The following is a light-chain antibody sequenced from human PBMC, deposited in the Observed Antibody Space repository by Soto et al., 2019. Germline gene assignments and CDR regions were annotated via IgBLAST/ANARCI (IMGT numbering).Light chain of an antibody. Sequence: EIVMTQSPATLSVSPGERATLSCRASQSVGSNLAWYQQKPGQAPRLLIYAASTRATGIPARFSGSGSGTEFTLTISSLQSEDFAVYYRQQYNNWSFGQGTRLEIK. V-gene: IGKV3-15*01. CDR1: QSVGSN. CDR3: QQYNNWS. J-gene: IGKJ5*01. CDR2: AAS.